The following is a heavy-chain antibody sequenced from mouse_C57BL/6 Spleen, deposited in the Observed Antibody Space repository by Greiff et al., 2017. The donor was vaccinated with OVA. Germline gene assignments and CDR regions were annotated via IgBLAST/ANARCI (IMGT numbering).Heavy chain of an antibody. J-gene: IGHJ1*03. Sequence: EVTLVESGEGLVKPGGSLKLSCAASGFTFSSYAMSWVRQTPEKRLEWVAYISSGGDYLYYADTVTGRFTISRDNARNTLYLQMSSLKSEDTAMYYCTRVSITTVVAGYCDVWGTGTTVTVST. CDR2: ISSGGDYL. V-gene: IGHV5-9-1*02. D-gene: IGHD1-1*01. CDR3: TRVSITTVVAGYCDV. CDR1: GFTFSSYA.